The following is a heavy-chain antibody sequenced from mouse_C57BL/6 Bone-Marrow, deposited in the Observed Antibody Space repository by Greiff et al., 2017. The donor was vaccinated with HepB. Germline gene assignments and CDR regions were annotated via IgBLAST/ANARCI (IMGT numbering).Heavy chain of an antibody. V-gene: IGHV1-69*01. D-gene: IGHD1-1*01. CDR1: GYTFTSYW. CDR3: ARYGSSYGFAY. J-gene: IGHJ3*01. Sequence: QVQLQQSGAELVMPGASVKLSCKASGYTFTSYWMHWVKQRPGQGLEWIGEIDPSDSYTNYNQKFKGKSTLTVNNSSSTAYMQLSSLTSEDSAVYYCARYGSSYGFAYWGTGTLVTVSA. CDR2: IDPSDSYT.